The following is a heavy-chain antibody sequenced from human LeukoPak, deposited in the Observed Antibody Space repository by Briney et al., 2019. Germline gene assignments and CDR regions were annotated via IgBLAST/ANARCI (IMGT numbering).Heavy chain of an antibody. J-gene: IGHJ6*02. D-gene: IGHD3-10*01. CDR1: GGTFSSYA. CDR3: ARGIHYGSGCYPPSAHYGMDV. Sequence: ASVKVSCKASGGTFSSYAISWVRQAPGQGLEWMEGIIPIFGTANYAQKFQGRVTITADESTSTAYMELSSLRSEDTAVYYCARGIHYGSGCYPPSAHYGMDVWGQGTTVTVSS. CDR2: IIPIFGTA. V-gene: IGHV1-69*13.